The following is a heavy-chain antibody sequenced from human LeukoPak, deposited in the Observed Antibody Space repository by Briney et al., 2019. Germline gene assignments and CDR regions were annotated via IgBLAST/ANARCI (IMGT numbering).Heavy chain of an antibody. CDR1: GGSFSGYY. D-gene: IGHD1-1*01. CDR3: ARVGGLERRPVDY. CDR2: INHSRST. Sequence: SETLSLTCAVYGGSFSGYYWSWIRQPPGKGLEWIGKINHSRSTNYNPSLKSRVTISVDTSKNQFSLKLSSVTAADTAVYYCARVGGLERRPVDYWGQGTLVTVSS. V-gene: IGHV4-34*01. J-gene: IGHJ4*02.